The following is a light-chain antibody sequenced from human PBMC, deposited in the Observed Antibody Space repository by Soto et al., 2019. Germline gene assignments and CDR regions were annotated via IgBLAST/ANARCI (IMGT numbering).Light chain of an antibody. Sequence: EVVLTQSPATLSLSPGERATLSCRASQSVSRYLAWYQQKPGQAPRLLIYDASNRATGIPARFSGSGSGTDFTLTISSLEPEDFAVYYCQQRRGFGPGTKVDIK. CDR1: QSVSRY. CDR2: DAS. CDR3: QQRRG. J-gene: IGKJ3*01. V-gene: IGKV3-11*01.